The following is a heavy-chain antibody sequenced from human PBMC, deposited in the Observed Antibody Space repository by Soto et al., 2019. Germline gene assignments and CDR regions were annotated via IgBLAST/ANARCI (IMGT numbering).Heavy chain of an antibody. CDR1: GGSISSGGYY. V-gene: IGHV4-31*03. D-gene: IGHD3-10*01. J-gene: IGHJ5*02. CDR2: IYYSGST. Sequence: PSETLSLTCTVSGGSISSGGYYWSWIRQHPGKGLEWIGYIYYSGSTYYNPSLKSRVTISVDTSKNQFSLKLSSVTAADTAVYYCAREGSVTMVRGLNWFDPWGQGTLVTVSS. CDR3: AREGSVTMVRGLNWFDP.